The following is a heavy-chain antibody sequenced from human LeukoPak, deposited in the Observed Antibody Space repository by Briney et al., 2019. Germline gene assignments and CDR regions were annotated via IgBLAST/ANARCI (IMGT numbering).Heavy chain of an antibody. CDR1: GITVSSTY. J-gene: IGHJ6*02. D-gene: IGHD6-19*01. CDR3: ARLFSSGWPGYFYYAMDV. Sequence: GGSLRLSCAASGITVSSTYISWVRQAPGKGLEWVSVAYSDGNTYYAGSVKGRFTISRDNSKNTLFLQMNSLRAEDTAVYYCARLFSSGWPGYFYYAMDVWGQGTTVAVSS. V-gene: IGHV3-66*04. CDR2: AYSDGNT.